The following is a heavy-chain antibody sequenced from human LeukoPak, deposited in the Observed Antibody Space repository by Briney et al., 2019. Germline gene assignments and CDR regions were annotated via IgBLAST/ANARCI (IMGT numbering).Heavy chain of an antibody. V-gene: IGHV1-8*01. CDR1: GYTFTSYD. CDR2: MNPNSGNT. D-gene: IGHD3-10*01. CDR3: ASSGSGSYHFDY. Sequence: ASVKVSCKASGYTFTSYDINWVRQATGQGLEWMGWMNPNSGNTGYAQKFQGRVTMTRNTSISTAYMELSSLRSEDTAVYYCASSGSGSYHFDYWGQGTLVTVSS. J-gene: IGHJ4*02.